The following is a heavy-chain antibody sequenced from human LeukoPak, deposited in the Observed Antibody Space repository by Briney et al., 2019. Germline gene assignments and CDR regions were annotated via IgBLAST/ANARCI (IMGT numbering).Heavy chain of an antibody. CDR1: GGSISSYY. D-gene: IGHD3-22*01. CDR2: IYYSGST. Sequence: SETLSLTCTVSGGSISSYYWSWIRQPPGKGLEWTGYIYYSGSTNYNPSLKSRVTISVDTSKNQFSLKLSSVTAADTAVYYCARASYYYDSSGYDYYYYGMDVWGQGTTVTVSS. J-gene: IGHJ6*02. V-gene: IGHV4-59*01. CDR3: ARASYYYDSSGYDYYYYGMDV.